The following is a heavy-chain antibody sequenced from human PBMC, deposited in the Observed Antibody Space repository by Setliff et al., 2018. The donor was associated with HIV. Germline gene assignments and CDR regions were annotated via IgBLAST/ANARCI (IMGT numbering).Heavy chain of an antibody. J-gene: IGHJ3*02. CDR3: ARSSPLYGRTFDVLDI. D-gene: IGHD6-6*01. CDR1: GFTSDY. Sequence: ASVKVSCKASGFTSDYMRWVRQAPGQGLQWMGVINPTGGSTFYAQTFEGRAIMTRDTSTRTVYMELKSLRADDTAAYYCARSSPLYGRTFDVLDIWGQGTLVTVSS. V-gene: IGHV1-46*01. CDR2: INPTGGST.